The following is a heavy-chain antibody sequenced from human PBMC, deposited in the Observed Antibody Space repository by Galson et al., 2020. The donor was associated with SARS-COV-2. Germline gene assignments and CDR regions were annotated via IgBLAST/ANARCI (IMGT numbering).Heavy chain of an antibody. J-gene: IGHJ4*02. V-gene: IGHV3-53*01. CDR2: IYSGGST. Sequence: GESLKISCAASGFTVSSNYMSWVRQAPGKGLEWVSVIYSGGSTYYADSVKGRFTISRDNSKNTLYLQMNSLRAEDTAVYYCARDLYGVYSGYDIWGQGTLVTVSS. CDR1: GFTVSSNY. D-gene: IGHD5-12*01. CDR3: ARDLYGVYSGYDI.